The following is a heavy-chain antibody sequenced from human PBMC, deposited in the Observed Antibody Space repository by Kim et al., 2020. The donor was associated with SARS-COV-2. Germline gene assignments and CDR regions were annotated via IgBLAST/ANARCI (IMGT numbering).Heavy chain of an antibody. Sequence: SETLSLTCAVYGGSLSGYSWSWIRQAPGEGLEWIGEINHRGSTTYMPSLESRVTMSLVKSRNQFSLKLTSLTAAATAVYYCARGSAGSAVTASSYTFLDV. V-gene: IGHV4-34*01. CDR1: GGSLSGYS. CDR3: ARGSAGSAVTASSYTFLDV. D-gene: IGHD2-21*02. CDR2: INHRGST. J-gene: IGHJ6*01.